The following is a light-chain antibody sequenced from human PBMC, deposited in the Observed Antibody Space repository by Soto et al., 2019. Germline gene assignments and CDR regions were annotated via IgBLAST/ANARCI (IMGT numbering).Light chain of an antibody. CDR2: DVS. V-gene: IGLV2-14*01. CDR3: SSYTSSSTLVV. Sequence: QSALTQPASVSGSPGQSITISCTGTSSDVGGYNYVSWYQQHPGKAPKLMIYDVSNRPLGVSNRFSGANSRNTASLTISGFQAEDEADYYCSSYTSSSTLVVFGGGTKLTVL. CDR1: SSDVGGYNY. J-gene: IGLJ2*01.